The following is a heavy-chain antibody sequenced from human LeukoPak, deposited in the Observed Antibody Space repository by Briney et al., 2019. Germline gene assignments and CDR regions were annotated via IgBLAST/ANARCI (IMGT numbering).Heavy chain of an antibody. CDR1: GYSISSGYY. Sequence: SETLSLTCTASGYSISSGYYWGWIRQPPGKGLEWIGSIHYSARIYYNPSLKSRLTISPDTSKNQFSLKLTSVTAADTAVYYCTREVRSAWASFDPWGQGTLVIVSS. CDR2: IHYSARI. V-gene: IGHV4-38-2*02. D-gene: IGHD1-26*01. CDR3: TREVRSAWASFDP. J-gene: IGHJ5*02.